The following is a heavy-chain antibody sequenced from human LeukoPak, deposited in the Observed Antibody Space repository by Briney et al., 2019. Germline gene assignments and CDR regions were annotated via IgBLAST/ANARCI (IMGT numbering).Heavy chain of an antibody. J-gene: IGHJ4*02. CDR2: INHSGST. D-gene: IGHD3-16*02. CDR3: ARGIPGRSIDY. Sequence: KPSETLSLTCAVYGGSFSGYYWSWIRQPPGKGLEWIGEINHSGSTNHNPSLKSRVTISVDTSKNQFSLRLTSVTAADTAVYYCARGIPGRSIDYWGQGTLVTVSS. V-gene: IGHV4-34*01. CDR1: GGSFSGYY.